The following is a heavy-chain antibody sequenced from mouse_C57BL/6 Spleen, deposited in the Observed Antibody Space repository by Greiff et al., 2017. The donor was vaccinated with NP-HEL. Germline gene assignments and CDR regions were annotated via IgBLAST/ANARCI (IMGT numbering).Heavy chain of an antibody. Sequence: VQLKESGGDLVKPGGSLKLSCAASGFTFSSYGMSWVRQTPDKRLEWVATISSGGSYTYYPDSVKGRFTISRDNAKNTLYLQMSSLKSEDTAMYYCARQTTVVASNAMDYWGQGTSVTVSS. V-gene: IGHV5-6*01. D-gene: IGHD1-1*01. CDR2: ISSGGSYT. CDR3: ARQTTVVASNAMDY. CDR1: GFTFSSYG. J-gene: IGHJ4*01.